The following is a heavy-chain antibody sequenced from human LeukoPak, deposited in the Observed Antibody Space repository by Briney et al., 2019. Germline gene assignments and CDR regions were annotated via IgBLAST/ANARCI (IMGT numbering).Heavy chain of an antibody. CDR2: ISYDGSNK. V-gene: IGHV3-30*03. CDR3: ATSYDFWSGPLGDY. J-gene: IGHJ4*02. D-gene: IGHD3-3*01. Sequence: GGSLRLSCAASGFTFHNYGMHWVRQAPGKGLEWVAVISYDGSNKYYADSVKGRFTISRDNSKNTLYLQMNSLRAEDTAVYYCATSYDFWSGPLGDYWGQGTLVTVSS. CDR1: GFTFHNYG.